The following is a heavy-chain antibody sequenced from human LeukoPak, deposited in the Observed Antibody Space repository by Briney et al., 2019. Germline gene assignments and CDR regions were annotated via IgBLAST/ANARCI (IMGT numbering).Heavy chain of an antibody. CDR1: GYTFTSYG. CDR2: ISAYNGNT. CDR3: ARAYCSSTSCYSGPYYYYYMDV. D-gene: IGHD2-2*01. V-gene: IGHV1-18*01. Sequence: ASVKVSCKASGYTFTSYGISWVRQAPGQGLEWMGWISAYNGNTNYAQKLQGRVTMTTDTSTSTAYMELRSLRSDDTAVYYCARAYCSSTSCYSGPYYYYYMDVWGKGTTVTVSS. J-gene: IGHJ6*03.